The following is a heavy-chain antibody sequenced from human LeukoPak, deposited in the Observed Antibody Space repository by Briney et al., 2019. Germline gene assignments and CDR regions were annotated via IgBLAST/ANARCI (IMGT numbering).Heavy chain of an antibody. D-gene: IGHD2-21*02. CDR3: ARVGYCGGDCYEYYYYGMDV. CDR2: IIPIFGTA. V-gene: IGHV1-69*13. J-gene: IGHJ6*02. Sequence: GASVKVSCKASGGTFSSYAISWVRQAAGEGLEWMGGIIPIFGTANYAQKFQGRVTITADESTSTAYMELSSLRSEDTAVYYCARVGYCGGDCYEYYYYGMDVWGQGTTVTVSS. CDR1: GGTFSSYA.